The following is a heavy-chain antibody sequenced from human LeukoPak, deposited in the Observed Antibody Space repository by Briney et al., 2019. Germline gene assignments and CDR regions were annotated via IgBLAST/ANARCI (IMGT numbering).Heavy chain of an antibody. J-gene: IGHJ4*02. CDR2: INPNSGGT. CDR1: GYTFAGYY. Sequence: ASVKVSCKASGYTFAGYYMHWVRQAPGQGLEWMGWINPNSGGTNYAQKFQGRVTMTRDTSISTAYMELSRLRSDDTAVYYCAREFRHRYYFDYWGQGTLVTVSS. CDR3: AREFRHRYYFDY. D-gene: IGHD2-21*01. V-gene: IGHV1-2*02.